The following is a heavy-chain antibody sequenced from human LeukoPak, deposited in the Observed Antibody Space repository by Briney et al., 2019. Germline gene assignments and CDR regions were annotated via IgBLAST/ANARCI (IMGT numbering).Heavy chain of an antibody. D-gene: IGHD6-13*01. Sequence: PSETLSLTCTVSGGSISSYYWSWIRQPPGKGLEWIGYIYYSGSTNYNPSLKSRVTISVDTSKNQFSLKLSSVTAADTAVYYCASYGSSFHRYYYYMDVWGKGTTVTVSS. J-gene: IGHJ6*03. CDR3: ASYGSSFHRYYYYMDV. CDR1: GGSISSYY. CDR2: IYYSGST. V-gene: IGHV4-59*01.